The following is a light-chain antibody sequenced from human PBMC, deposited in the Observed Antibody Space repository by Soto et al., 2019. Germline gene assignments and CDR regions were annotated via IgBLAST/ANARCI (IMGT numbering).Light chain of an antibody. CDR2: EVR. Sequence: QSALTLPASVSGSPGQSITISCTGTSSDVGGYKYVSWSQQHPGKAPKLMIYEVRNRPSGVSNRFSRSKSGNTASLTISELQAEDEADYYCSSYTSSRPLVFGTGTKVTVL. CDR1: SSDVGGYKY. V-gene: IGLV2-14*01. J-gene: IGLJ1*01. CDR3: SSYTSSRPLV.